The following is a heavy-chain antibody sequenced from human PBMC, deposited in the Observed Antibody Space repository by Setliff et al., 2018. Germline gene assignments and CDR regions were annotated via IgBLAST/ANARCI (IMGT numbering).Heavy chain of an antibody. CDR2: VYCGDSDT. D-gene: IGHD5-18*01. CDR1: EYTFTNYW. CDR3: ARLGYSDAFDI. Sequence: GESLKISCKASEYTFTNYWIGWVRQMPGKGLERMGVVYCGDSDTRYGPSFQGQVTMSADKSIRSAYLQWSSLKATDTAMYYCARLGYSDAFDIWGQGTMVTVSS. J-gene: IGHJ3*02. V-gene: IGHV5-51*01.